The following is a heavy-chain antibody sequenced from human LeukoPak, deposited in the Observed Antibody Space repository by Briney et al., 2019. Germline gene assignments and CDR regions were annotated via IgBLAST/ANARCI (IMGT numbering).Heavy chain of an antibody. J-gene: IGHJ4*02. V-gene: IGHV3-7*01. CDR2: IKQDGSEK. Sequence: GGSLRLSYAASGFTFGSFWMTWVRQAPGEGLEWVANIKQDGSEKYYVDSVKGRFTISRDNAKNSLYLQMNSLRAEDTAVYYCAKALPDHFSRWSFPTFDYWGQGALVTVSS. CDR3: AKALPDHFSRWSFPTFDY. CDR1: GFTFGSFW. D-gene: IGHD6-13*01.